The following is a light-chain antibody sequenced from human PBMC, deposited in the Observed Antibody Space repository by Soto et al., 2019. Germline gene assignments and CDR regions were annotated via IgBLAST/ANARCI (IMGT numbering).Light chain of an antibody. J-gene: IGKJ5*01. Sequence: EIVLTQSPATLSLSPGERATLSCRASQSVSSYLAWYQQKPGQAPRLLIYDASNRATGIPARFSGSGSGTDFTLTISSLEPEDFSVYYCQHRSDWPITFGQGTRLDIK. CDR1: QSVSSY. CDR3: QHRSDWPIT. V-gene: IGKV3-11*01. CDR2: DAS.